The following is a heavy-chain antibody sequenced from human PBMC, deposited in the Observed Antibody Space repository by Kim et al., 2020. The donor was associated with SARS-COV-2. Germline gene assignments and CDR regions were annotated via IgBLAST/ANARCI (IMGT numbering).Heavy chain of an antibody. CDR3: ARGVLMYSSGWEWFDP. J-gene: IGHJ5*02. Sequence: SRKSRVAISVDTSKSQFSLKLSSVTAADTAVYYCARGVLMYSSGWEWFDPWGQGTLVTVSS. D-gene: IGHD6-19*01. V-gene: IGHV4-39*07.